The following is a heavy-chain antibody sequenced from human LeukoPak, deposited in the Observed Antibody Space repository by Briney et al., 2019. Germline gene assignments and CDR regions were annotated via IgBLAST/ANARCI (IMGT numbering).Heavy chain of an antibody. Sequence: SETLSLTCAVYGGSFSGYYWSWIRLPPGKGLEWIGEINHSGSTNYNPSLKGRVTISVDTSKNQFSLKLSSVTAADTAVYYCARHSRYYYDSSGYYYHFDYWGQGTLVTVSS. CDR2: INHSGST. D-gene: IGHD3-22*01. CDR3: ARHSRYYYDSSGYYYHFDY. V-gene: IGHV4-34*01. CDR1: GGSFSGYY. J-gene: IGHJ4*02.